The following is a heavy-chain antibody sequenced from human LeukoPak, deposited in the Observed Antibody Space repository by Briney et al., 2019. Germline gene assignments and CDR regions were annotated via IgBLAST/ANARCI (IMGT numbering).Heavy chain of an antibody. Sequence: ASVKVSCKASGYTFTSDINWVRQVSGQGLEWMGWMNPKSGNIGYAQTFQGRVTMTRDISITTAYMEVNSLRSEDTAVYYCARGAVSPDCSGGSCYHLDIWGQGTMVIVPS. D-gene: IGHD2-15*01. CDR3: ARGAVSPDCSGGSCYHLDI. CDR2: MNPKSGNI. CDR1: GYTFTSD. V-gene: IGHV1-8*01. J-gene: IGHJ3*02.